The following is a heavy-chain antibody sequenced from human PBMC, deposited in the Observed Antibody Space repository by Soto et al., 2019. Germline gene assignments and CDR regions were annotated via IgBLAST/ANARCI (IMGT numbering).Heavy chain of an antibody. CDR1: GFTFSSYD. CDR2: IGTAGDT. CDR3: ARGKPTAYDSSGSAYYYYGMDV. Sequence: EVQLVESGGGLVQPGGSLRLSCAASGFTFSSYDMHWVRQATGKGLEWVSAIGTAGDTYYPGSVKGRFTISRENAKNSLYLQMNSLRVEDTAVYYCARGKPTAYDSSGSAYYYYGMDVW. J-gene: IGHJ6*01. V-gene: IGHV3-13*01. D-gene: IGHD3-22*01.